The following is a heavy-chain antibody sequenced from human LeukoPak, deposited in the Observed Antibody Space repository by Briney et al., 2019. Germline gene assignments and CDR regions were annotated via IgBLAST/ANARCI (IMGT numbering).Heavy chain of an antibody. D-gene: IGHD2-15*01. CDR1: GGSISSYY. Sequence: SETLSLTCTVSGGSISSYYWSWIRQPPGKGLEWIGSIYHSGSTYYNPSLKSRVTISVDTSKNQFSLKLSSVTAADTAVYYCGRVVCSGGSCYYDYYFDYWGQGTLVTVSS. CDR2: IYHSGST. J-gene: IGHJ4*02. CDR3: GRVVCSGGSCYYDYYFDY. V-gene: IGHV4-59*04.